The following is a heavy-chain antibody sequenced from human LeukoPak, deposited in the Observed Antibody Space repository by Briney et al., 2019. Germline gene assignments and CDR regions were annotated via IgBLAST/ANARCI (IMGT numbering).Heavy chain of an antibody. D-gene: IGHD3-22*01. CDR1: GVTFSRYG. Sequence: GGSLRLSCAAAGVTFSRYGMHWVRQAPGKGLGWVAFIRHDGSNTYYADSVKGRLIISRDNSKNTLYLQMNSLRAEDTAVYYCAKDYYDSSGYFRVPHVFDYWGQGTLVTVSS. CDR3: AKDYYDSSGYFRVPHVFDY. J-gene: IGHJ4*02. V-gene: IGHV3-30*02. CDR2: IRHDGSNT.